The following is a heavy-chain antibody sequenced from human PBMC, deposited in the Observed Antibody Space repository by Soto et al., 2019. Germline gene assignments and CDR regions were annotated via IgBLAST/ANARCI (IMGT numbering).Heavy chain of an antibody. D-gene: IGHD3-10*01. V-gene: IGHV3-23*01. J-gene: IGHJ6*02. CDR1: GFTFCSYA. Sequence: GGSLRLSCAASGFTFCSYAMSWVRQAPGKGLEGVSGISSSGGSTYYADSVKGRFTISRDNSKNTLFLRMNRPSVEHTAVYYCMRPAPRGPHYFYCGMDVWGQVPTVTVSS. CDR3: MRPAPRGPHYFYCGMDV. CDR2: ISSSGGST.